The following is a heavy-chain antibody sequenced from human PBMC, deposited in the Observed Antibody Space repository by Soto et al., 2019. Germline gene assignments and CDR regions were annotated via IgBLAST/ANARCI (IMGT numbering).Heavy chain of an antibody. V-gene: IGHV4-59*01. D-gene: IGHD3-16*01. CDR2: IYYSGST. CDR1: GGSISSYY. J-gene: IGHJ4*02. Sequence: SETLSLTCTVSGGSISSYYWSWIRQPPGKGLEWIGYIYYSGSTNYNPSLKSRVTISVDTSKNQFSLKLSSVTAADTAVYYCARGGDPDYYFDYWGQGTLVTVSS. CDR3: ARGGDPDYYFDY.